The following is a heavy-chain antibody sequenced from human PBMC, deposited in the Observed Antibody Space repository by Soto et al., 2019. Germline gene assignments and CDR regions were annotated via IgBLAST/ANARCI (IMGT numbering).Heavy chain of an antibody. Sequence: GGSLRLSCAASGFTFSSYGMHWVRQAPGKGLEWVAVISYDGSNKYYADSVKGRFTISRDNSKNTLYLQMNSLRAEDTAVYYCAKEGAFGELWFGEPLRWFDPWGQGTLVTVSS. CDR2: ISYDGSNK. J-gene: IGHJ5*02. CDR1: GFTFSSYG. CDR3: AKEGAFGELWFGEPLRWFDP. V-gene: IGHV3-30*18. D-gene: IGHD3-10*01.